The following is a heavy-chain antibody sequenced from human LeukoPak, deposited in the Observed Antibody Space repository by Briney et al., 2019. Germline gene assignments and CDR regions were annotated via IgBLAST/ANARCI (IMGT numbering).Heavy chain of an antibody. CDR2: INPGGSNR. CDR1: GTTFSNYE. D-gene: IGHD6-19*01. J-gene: IGHJ4*02. V-gene: IGHV3-48*03. CDR3: ASSLSSGWGPVDDY. Sequence: GGSLRLSCAASGTTFSNYEMNWVRQAPGKGLEWVSYINPGGSNRFYAGSVRGRFAIYRDDAKKSVYLQMNSLRAEDTAVYYCASSLSSGWGPVDDYWGQGIMVTVSS.